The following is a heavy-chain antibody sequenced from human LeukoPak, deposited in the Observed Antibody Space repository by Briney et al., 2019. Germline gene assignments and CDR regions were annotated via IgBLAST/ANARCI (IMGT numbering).Heavy chain of an antibody. V-gene: IGHV1-2*02. D-gene: IGHD5-18*01. CDR2: INPNSGGT. Sequence: GASVKVSCKASGHTFTGYYMHWVRQAPGQGLEWMGWINPNSGGTNYAQKFQGRVTMTRDTSISTAYTELSRLRSDDAAVYYCARENGYRYDYWGQGTLVTVSS. J-gene: IGHJ4*02. CDR3: ARENGYRYDY. CDR1: GHTFTGYY.